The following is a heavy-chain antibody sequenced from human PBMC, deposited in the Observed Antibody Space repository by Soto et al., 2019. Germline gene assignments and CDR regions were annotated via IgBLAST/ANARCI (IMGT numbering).Heavy chain of an antibody. CDR2: IYYSGST. Sequence: PSETLSLTCTVSGDSISGFYLSWIRQPPGKGLEWIGYIYYSGSTNYNPSLKSRVTMSVDTSNNQFSLKLNSVTAADTAVYYCARELVGDVDYWGQGTLVTVSS. J-gene: IGHJ4*02. V-gene: IGHV4-59*01. D-gene: IGHD1-26*01. CDR1: GDSISGFY. CDR3: ARELVGDVDY.